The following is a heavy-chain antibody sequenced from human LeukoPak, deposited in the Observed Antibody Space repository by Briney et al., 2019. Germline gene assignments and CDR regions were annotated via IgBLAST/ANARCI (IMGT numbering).Heavy chain of an antibody. J-gene: IGHJ5*02. CDR3: AKPYYYGSGSTNWFDP. Sequence: PGRSLRLSCAASGFTFSSYGMHWARQAPGKGLEWVAVIPYDGSNKYYADSVKGRFTISRDNSKNTLYLQMNSLRAEDTAVYYCAKPYYYGSGSTNWFDPWGQGTLVTVSS. CDR1: GFTFSSYG. CDR2: IPYDGSNK. V-gene: IGHV3-30*18. D-gene: IGHD3-10*01.